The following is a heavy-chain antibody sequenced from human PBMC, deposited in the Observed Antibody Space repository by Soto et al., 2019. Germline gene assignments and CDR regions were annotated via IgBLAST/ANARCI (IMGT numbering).Heavy chain of an antibody. CDR3: AKRRGAGERFDY. CDR1: GFTFRSYA. CDR2: VSVGGST. V-gene: IGHV3-23*01. D-gene: IGHD2-15*01. J-gene: IGHJ4*02. Sequence: DVQLLESGGGLVQPGGSLRLSCAASGFTFRSYAMGWVRQGPGKGLEWVAVVSVGGSTHYEESVRGRFTISRDNSKNTLSLPMNSLAADDTAVYFCAKRRGAGERFDYWGQGALVTVSS.